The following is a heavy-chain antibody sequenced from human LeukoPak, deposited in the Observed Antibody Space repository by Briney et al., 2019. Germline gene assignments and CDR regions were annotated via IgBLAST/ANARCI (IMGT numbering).Heavy chain of an antibody. CDR1: GFTFSSYS. CDR2: ISSSSSYI. J-gene: IGHJ1*01. V-gene: IGHV3-21*01. Sequence: PGGSLRLSCAASGFTFSSYSMNWVRQAPGEGLEWVSSISSSSSYIYYADSVKGRFTISRDNAKNSLYLQMNSLRAEDTAVYYCARSDSSGYRIAEYFQHWGQGTLVTVSS. D-gene: IGHD3-22*01. CDR3: ARSDSSGYRIAEYFQH.